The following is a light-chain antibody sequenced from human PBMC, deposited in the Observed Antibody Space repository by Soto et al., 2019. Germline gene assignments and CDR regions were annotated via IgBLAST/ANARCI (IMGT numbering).Light chain of an antibody. CDR2: AAS. J-gene: IGKJ1*01. V-gene: IGKV1-39*01. CDR1: QSISNY. Sequence: DIQMTQSPSSLSASVGDRVTITRRASQSISNYLNWYQQKPGKAPKFLMYAASSLQSGVPSRFSGSGSGTEFTLTITSLQPEDFATYYCQQSFSTPRTFGQGTKVEIK. CDR3: QQSFSTPRT.